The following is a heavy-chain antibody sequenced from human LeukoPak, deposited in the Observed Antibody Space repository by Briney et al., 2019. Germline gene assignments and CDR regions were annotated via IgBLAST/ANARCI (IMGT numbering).Heavy chain of an antibody. Sequence: GGSLRLSCAASGFTFSRYAMLWVRQSPGKGLEWVSAIGGSDGTTYYADSVKGRCIISRDNYKNILYLQMNSLRVEDTAIYYCAKVLDSGSFPDYWGQVTLANVSS. CDR2: IGGSDGTT. J-gene: IGHJ4*02. CDR1: GFTFSRYA. D-gene: IGHD1-26*01. V-gene: IGHV3-23*01. CDR3: AKVLDSGSFPDY.